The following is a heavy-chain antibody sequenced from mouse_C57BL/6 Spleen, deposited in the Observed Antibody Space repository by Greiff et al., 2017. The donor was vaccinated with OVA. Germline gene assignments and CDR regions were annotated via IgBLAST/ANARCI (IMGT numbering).Heavy chain of an antibody. V-gene: IGHV2-2*01. CDR1: GFSLTSYG. D-gene: IGHD1-1*01. J-gene: IGHJ4*01. CDR3: ARNSYYYGSSYDAMDY. CDR2: IWSGGST. Sequence: VQLVESGPGLVQPSQSLSITCTVSGFSLTSYGVHWVRQSPGKGLEWLGVIWSGGSTDYNAAFISRLSISKDNSKSQVFFKMNSLQADDTAIYYCARNSYYYGSSYDAMDYWGQGTSVTVSS.